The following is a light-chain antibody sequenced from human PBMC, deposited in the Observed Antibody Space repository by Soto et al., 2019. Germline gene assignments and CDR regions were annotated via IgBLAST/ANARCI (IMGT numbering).Light chain of an antibody. V-gene: IGKV1-39*01. J-gene: IGKJ2*01. CDR3: QQSHRIPYI. Sequence: DIQMTQSPSSLSASVGDRVTITCRASQSISGYVNWYQQKPGKAPALLIYAVSNLQSGIPSRFGGSGSGTDFTLTISSLQPEDFAAYYCQQSHRIPYIFGQGTKLEIK. CDR2: AVS. CDR1: QSISGY.